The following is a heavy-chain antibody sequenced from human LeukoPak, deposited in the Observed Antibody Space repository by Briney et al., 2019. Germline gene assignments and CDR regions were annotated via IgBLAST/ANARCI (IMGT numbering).Heavy chain of an antibody. D-gene: IGHD6-13*01. J-gene: IGHJ5*02. CDR3: ARDQSSSWYVAWFDP. CDR2: INNDESHT. Sequence: GGSLRLSCAASGFTFSSYWMHWVRQAPGKGLVWVSRINNDESHTTYADSVKGRFTISRDNAKNTLYLQMNSLRVEDTAVYYCARDQSSSWYVAWFDPWGQGTLVTVSP. CDR1: GFTFSSYW. V-gene: IGHV3-74*01.